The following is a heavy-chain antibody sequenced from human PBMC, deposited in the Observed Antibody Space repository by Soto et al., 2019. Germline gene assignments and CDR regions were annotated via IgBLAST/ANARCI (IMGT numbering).Heavy chain of an antibody. D-gene: IGHD3-10*01. V-gene: IGHV3-66*01. CDR1: GFTVSSDY. J-gene: IGHJ4*02. CDR3: ARGPYGSGSYSLDY. Sequence: EVQLVESGGGLVQPGGSLRLSCAVSGFTVSSDYMSWVRQAPEKGLEWVSVIYSGSSTYYADSVKGRFSVSRDNSKNTRYLQMTSLRAEDTAVYYCARGPYGSGSYSLDYWGQGTLVTVSS. CDR2: IYSGSST.